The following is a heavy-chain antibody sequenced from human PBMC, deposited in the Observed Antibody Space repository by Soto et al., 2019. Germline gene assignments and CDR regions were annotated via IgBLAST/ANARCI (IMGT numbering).Heavy chain of an antibody. D-gene: IGHD3-10*01. CDR1: GGTFSSYA. J-gene: IGHJ6*02. CDR3: AERHGXGSYPTRDYYYYYGMDV. V-gene: IGHV1-69*13. CDR2: IIPIFGTA. Sequence: SVKVSCKASGGTFSSYAISWVRQAPGQGLEWKGGIIPIFGTANYAQKFQGRVTITADESTSTAYMELSSLRSEDTAVYYCAERHGXGSYPTRDYYYYYGMDVWGPGTTVTVSS.